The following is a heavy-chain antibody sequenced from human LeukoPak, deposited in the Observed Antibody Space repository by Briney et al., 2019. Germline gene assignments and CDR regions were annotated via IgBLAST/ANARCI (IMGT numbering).Heavy chain of an antibody. J-gene: IGHJ3*02. V-gene: IGHV3-30-3*01. CDR3: ARQQTYGIVRDTAFDI. CDR1: GFTFSSYW. Sequence: PGGSLRLSCAASGFTFSSYWMHWVRQAPGKGLEWVAGISYDGSNKYYADSVKGRFTISRDNSKNTLYVQINSLRAEDTAVYYCARQQTYGIVRDTAFDIWGQGTKVTISS. CDR2: ISYDGSNK. D-gene: IGHD2-21*01.